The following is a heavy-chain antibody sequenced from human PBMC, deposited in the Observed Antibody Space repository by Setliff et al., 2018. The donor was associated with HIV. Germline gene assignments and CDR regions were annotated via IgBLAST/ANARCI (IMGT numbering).Heavy chain of an antibody. D-gene: IGHD6-19*01. CDR1: GGSFSGHY. CDR2: INHSGST. CDR3: ARGIAVAGPYFDY. V-gene: IGHV4-34*01. Sequence: SETLSLTCAVYGGSFSGHYWSWIRQPPGKGLEWIGEINHSGSTNYNPSLKSRVTISVDTPKNEFSLKLSSMTAADTAVYYCARGIAVAGPYFDYWGQGTLVTVSS. J-gene: IGHJ4*02.